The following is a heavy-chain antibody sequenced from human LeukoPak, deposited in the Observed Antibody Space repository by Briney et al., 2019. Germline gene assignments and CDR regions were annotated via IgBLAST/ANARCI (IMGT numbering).Heavy chain of an antibody. CDR2: IATTTNFV. CDR3: ARDHYSFGWYFDY. D-gene: IGHD5-18*01. CDR1: GFTFSSYT. J-gene: IGHJ4*02. Sequence: GGSLRLSCAASGFTFSSYTMNWVRQAPGKGPEWVSSIATTTNFVSYADSVKGRFTISRDNAKDSLYLQMDSLRDEDTAVYYCARDHYSFGWYFDYRGQGVLVTVSS. V-gene: IGHV3-21*01.